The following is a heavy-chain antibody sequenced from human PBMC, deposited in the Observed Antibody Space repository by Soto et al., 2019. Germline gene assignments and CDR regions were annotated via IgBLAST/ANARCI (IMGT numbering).Heavy chain of an antibody. CDR2: IDTSGTKI. CDR3: ATHYDMWSGYLSPVDY. J-gene: IGHJ4*02. Sequence: PGGSLRVSWAASGDTFSDYYMSWIRQAPGKGLEWISYIDTSGTKIYYADSVKGRFTITRDNAKNSLYLEMNSLRDEDTAVYYCATHYDMWSGYLSPVDYWGQGTLVSVSS. V-gene: IGHV3-11*01. D-gene: IGHD3-3*01. CDR1: GDTFSDYY.